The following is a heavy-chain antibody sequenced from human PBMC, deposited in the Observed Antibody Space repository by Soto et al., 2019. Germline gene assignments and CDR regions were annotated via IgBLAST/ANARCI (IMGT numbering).Heavy chain of an antibody. CDR3: ARWDAAATGYYFDY. D-gene: IGHD6-13*01. V-gene: IGHV4-59*06. Sequence: SETLSLTCTVSGGSISSYYWSWIRQHPGKGLEWIGYIYYSGSTYYNPSLKSRVTISVDTSKNQFSLKLSSVTAADTAVYYCARWDAAATGYYFDYWGQGTLVTVSS. CDR1: GGSISSYY. CDR2: IYYSGST. J-gene: IGHJ4*02.